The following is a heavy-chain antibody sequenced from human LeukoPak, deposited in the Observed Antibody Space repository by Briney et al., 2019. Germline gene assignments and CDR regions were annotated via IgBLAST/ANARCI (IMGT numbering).Heavy chain of an antibody. CDR3: ARDMRYSSSHFDY. V-gene: IGHV1-2*02. D-gene: IGHD6-13*01. J-gene: IGHJ4*02. CDR1: GYTFTGYY. Sequence: ASVKVSCKASGYTFTGYYMHWVRQAPGQGLEWMGWIKPNSGGTNYAQKFQGRVTMTRDTSISTAYMELSRLRSDDTAVYYCARDMRYSSSHFDYWGQGTLVTVSS. CDR2: IKPNSGGT.